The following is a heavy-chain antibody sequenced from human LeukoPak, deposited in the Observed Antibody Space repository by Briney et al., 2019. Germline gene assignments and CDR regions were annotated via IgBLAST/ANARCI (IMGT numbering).Heavy chain of an antibody. CDR2: IYYTGNT. D-gene: IGHD2-15*01. Sequence: SETLSLTCTVSGVSISNHYSSWIRQPPGKGLEWIGYIYYTGNTNYNPSLKSRVNISEDTSKNQVSLKLSSVTAADTAVYYCVRHSRVVAFDYWGQGNLVTVSS. CDR3: VRHSRVVAFDY. V-gene: IGHV4-59*08. CDR1: GVSISNHY. J-gene: IGHJ4*02.